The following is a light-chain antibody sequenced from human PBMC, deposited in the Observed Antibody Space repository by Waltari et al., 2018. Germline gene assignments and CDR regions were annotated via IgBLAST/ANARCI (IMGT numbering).Light chain of an antibody. J-gene: IGKJ1*01. CDR3: LQDYDYPRT. V-gene: IGKV1-6*01. CDR1: QGIRND. Sequence: AIQMTQSPSSLSASVGDRVTITCRASQGIRNDLGWYQQKPGKAPNLLIYTASTLQSGVPSRFSGSGSSTDFSLTISSLQPEDFATYYCLQDYDYPRTFGQGTKVEIK. CDR2: TAS.